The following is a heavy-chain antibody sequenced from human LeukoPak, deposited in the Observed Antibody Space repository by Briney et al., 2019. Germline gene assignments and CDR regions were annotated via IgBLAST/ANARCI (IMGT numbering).Heavy chain of an antibody. D-gene: IGHD1-14*01. CDR1: GGSISSYY. Sequence: PSETLSLTCTVSGGSISSYYWSWIRQPPGKGLEWIGYFYYSGSTNYNPSLKSRVTISVDTSKNQFSLKLSSVTAADTAVYYCARANLGTSSMDVWGKGTTVTVSS. J-gene: IGHJ6*04. CDR2: FYYSGST. V-gene: IGHV4-59*01. CDR3: ARANLGTSSMDV.